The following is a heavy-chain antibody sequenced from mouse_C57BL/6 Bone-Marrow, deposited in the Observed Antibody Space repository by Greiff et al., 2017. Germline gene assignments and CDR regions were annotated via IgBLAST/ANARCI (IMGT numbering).Heavy chain of an antibody. CDR2: IDPSYSYT. CDR1: GYTFTSYW. V-gene: IGHV1-69*01. J-gene: IGHJ4*01. D-gene: IGHD2-3*01. CDR3: ARSGDGYPYAMDY. Sequence: VQLQQSGAELVMPGASVKLSCKASGYTFTSYWMHWVKQRPGQGLEWIGEIDPSYSYTNYNQKFKGKSTLTVDKSSSTAYMQLSSLTSEDSAVYYCARSGDGYPYAMDYWGQGTSVTVSS.